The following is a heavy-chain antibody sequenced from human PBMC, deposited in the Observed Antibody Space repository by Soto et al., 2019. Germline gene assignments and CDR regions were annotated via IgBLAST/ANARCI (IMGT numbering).Heavy chain of an antibody. Sequence: EVQLLESGGGLVQPGGSLRLACAASGLTFIRYAMSWVRQAPVKGLEWVSAISGSGGSTYYADSVKGRFTISRDNSKNTLYLQMNSLRAEDTAVYYCAKDIVATILGTPFDYWGQGTLVTVSS. CDR2: ISGSGGST. D-gene: IGHD5-12*01. J-gene: IGHJ4*02. CDR3: AKDIVATILGTPFDY. CDR1: GLTFIRYA. V-gene: IGHV3-23*01.